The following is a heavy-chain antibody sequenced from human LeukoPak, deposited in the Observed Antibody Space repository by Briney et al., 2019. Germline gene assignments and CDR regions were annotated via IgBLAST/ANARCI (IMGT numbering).Heavy chain of an antibody. CDR2: IYHSGST. Sequence: TLSLTCTVSGGSISSGGYYWSWIRQPPGKGLEWIGYIYHSGSTYYNPSLKSRVTISVDRSKNQFSLKLSSVTAADTAVYYCARANSSSWYRRDYFDYWGQGTLAIVSS. CDR1: GGSISSGGYY. V-gene: IGHV4-30-2*01. CDR3: ARANSSSWYRRDYFDY. D-gene: IGHD6-13*01. J-gene: IGHJ4*02.